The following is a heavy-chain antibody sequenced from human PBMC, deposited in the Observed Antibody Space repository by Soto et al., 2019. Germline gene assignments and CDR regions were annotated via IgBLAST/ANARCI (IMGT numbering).Heavy chain of an antibody. D-gene: IGHD3-10*01. CDR1: GGSISSGGYF. CDR3: ARGLGP. V-gene: IGHV4-30-2*01. J-gene: IGHJ5*02. Sequence: QLQLQESGSGLVKPSQTLSLTCAVSGGSISSGGYFWSWIRQPPGKGLEWIGYIYHSGSTYYNPSRESRVTISVDRSKNQFSLKLSSVTAADTAVYYCARGLGPWGQGTLVTVSS. CDR2: IYHSGST.